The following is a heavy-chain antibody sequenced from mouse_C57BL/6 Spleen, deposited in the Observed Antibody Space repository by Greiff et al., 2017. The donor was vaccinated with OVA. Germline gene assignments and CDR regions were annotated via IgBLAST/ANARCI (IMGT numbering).Heavy chain of an antibody. D-gene: IGHD2-5*01. J-gene: IGHJ2*01. CDR2: IDPEDGET. V-gene: IGHV14-2*01. CDR1: GFNFKDYY. CDR3: SSRAYYSDYVGQLDY. Sequence: DVQLQESGAELVKPGASVKLSCTASGFNFKDYYMHWVKQRPEQGLEWIGRIDPEDGETKYAPKFQGKATITADTSANTAYLQLSSLTSEDTAVYYCSSRAYYSDYVGQLDYWGQGTTLTVSS.